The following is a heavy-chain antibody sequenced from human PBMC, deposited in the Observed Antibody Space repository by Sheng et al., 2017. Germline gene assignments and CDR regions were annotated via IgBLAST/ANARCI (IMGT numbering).Heavy chain of an antibody. CDR2: IYHSGST. D-gene: IGHD3-22*01. CDR3: ARDLIVVVITREFGYNWFDP. V-gene: IGHV4-38-2*02. J-gene: IGHJ5*02. Sequence: QVQLQESGPGLVKPSETLSLTCAVSGYSISSGYYWGWIRQPPGKGLEWIGSIYHSGSTYYNPSLKSRVTISVDTSKNQFSLKLSSVTAADTAVYYCARDLIVVVITREFGYNWFDPWGQGTLVTVSS. CDR1: GYSISSGYY.